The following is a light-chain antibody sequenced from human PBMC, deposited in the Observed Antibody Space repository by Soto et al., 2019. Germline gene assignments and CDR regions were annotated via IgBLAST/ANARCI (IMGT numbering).Light chain of an antibody. J-gene: IGLJ2*01. CDR1: SSNIGSNY. CDR2: RNN. Sequence: QSVLTQPPSASGTPGQRVTISCSGSSSNIGSNYVYWYQQLPGTAPKLLIYRNNQRPSGVPDRFFGSKSGTSASLAISGLRSEDEADYYCAAWDDSLSGPHVVFGGGTKLTVL. CDR3: AAWDDSLSGPHVV. V-gene: IGLV1-47*01.